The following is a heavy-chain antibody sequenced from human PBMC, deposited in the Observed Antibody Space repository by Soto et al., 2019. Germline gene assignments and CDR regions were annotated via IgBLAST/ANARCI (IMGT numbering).Heavy chain of an antibody. Sequence: QVQLVQSGAEVKKPGASVKVSCKASGYTFTSYGISWVRQAPGQGLEWMGWISAYNGNTSYAQKLQGRVTMTTDTATRTAYMELRSLRSDDTAVYYGAQNVDLGSGHRWGPGLDPWGKGTLVTVSS. V-gene: IGHV1-18*01. CDR3: AQNVDLGSGHRWGPGLDP. CDR1: GYTFTSYG. J-gene: IGHJ5*02. D-gene: IGHD3-3*01. CDR2: ISAYNGNT.